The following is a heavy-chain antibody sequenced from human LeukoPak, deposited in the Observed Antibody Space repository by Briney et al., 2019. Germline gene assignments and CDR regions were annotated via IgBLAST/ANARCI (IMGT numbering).Heavy chain of an antibody. V-gene: IGHV4-34*01. CDR3: ARGKSTGWYSSSWYPPFFDY. CDR2: INHSGST. D-gene: IGHD6-13*01. CDR1: GGSITSYY. Sequence: SETLSLTCTVSGGSITSYYWGWIRQPPGKGLEWIGEINHSGSTNYNPSLKSRVTISVDTSKNQFSLKLSSVTAADTAVYYCARGKSTGWYSSSWYPPFFDYWGQGTLVTVSS. J-gene: IGHJ4*02.